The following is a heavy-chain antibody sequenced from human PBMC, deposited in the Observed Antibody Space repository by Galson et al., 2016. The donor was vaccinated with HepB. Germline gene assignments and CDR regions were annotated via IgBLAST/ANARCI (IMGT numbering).Heavy chain of an antibody. J-gene: IGHJ5*02. CDR1: GYKFTSQW. V-gene: IGHV5-51*01. CDR2: IHPADSDS. D-gene: IGHD3-16*01. Sequence: QSGAEVKKPGDSLKISCKGSGYKFTSQWIGWVRQMPGKGLEWMGNIHPADSDSRYSPSFQGQVIFSADKSTNTVHLQWRSLKASDPAIYYCARGTVMGFNWFDPWGQGTLVTVSS. CDR3: ARGTVMGFNWFDP.